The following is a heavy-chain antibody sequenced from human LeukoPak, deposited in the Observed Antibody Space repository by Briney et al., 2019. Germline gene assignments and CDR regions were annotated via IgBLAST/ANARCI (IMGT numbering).Heavy chain of an antibody. V-gene: IGHV3-23*01. CDR2: ISGSGGST. CDR3: AKWGDFWTGLNNWYFEL. Sequence: GGSLRLSCAASGFTFSSYAMSWVRQAPGKGLEWVSAISGSGGSTYYADSVKGRFTISRGNSKNTLYLQMSSLTAEDTAVYYCAKWGDFWTGLNNWYFELWGRGTLVTVSS. D-gene: IGHD3/OR15-3a*01. CDR1: GFTFSSYA. J-gene: IGHJ2*01.